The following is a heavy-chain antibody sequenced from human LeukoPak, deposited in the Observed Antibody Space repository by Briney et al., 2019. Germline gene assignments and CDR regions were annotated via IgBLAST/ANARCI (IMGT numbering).Heavy chain of an antibody. CDR1: GGSISSYY. CDR3: ARGADYYDSSGYLYYFDY. V-gene: IGHV4-59*08. CDR2: IYYSGST. Sequence: SETLSLTCTVSGGSISSYYWSWIRQPPRKGLDRDGYIYYSGSTNYNPSPKSRVTISVDTSKNQFSLKLSSVTAADTAVYYCARGADYYDSSGYLYYFDYWGQGTLVTVSS. D-gene: IGHD3-22*01. J-gene: IGHJ4*02.